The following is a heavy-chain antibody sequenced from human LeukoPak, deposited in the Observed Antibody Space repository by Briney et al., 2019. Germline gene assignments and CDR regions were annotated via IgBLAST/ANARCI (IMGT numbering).Heavy chain of an antibody. D-gene: IGHD6-13*01. Sequence: PGGSLRLSCSAAGFSFASYGMSWVRQAPGKGLEWLSYISADSLITEYADSVKGRFTISRDNAQRSLSLHMNSLRAEDTAVYYCARESWYFDYWGQGTLVTVSS. CDR2: ISADSLIT. V-gene: IGHV3-48*01. J-gene: IGHJ4*02. CDR1: GFSFASYG. CDR3: ARESWYFDY.